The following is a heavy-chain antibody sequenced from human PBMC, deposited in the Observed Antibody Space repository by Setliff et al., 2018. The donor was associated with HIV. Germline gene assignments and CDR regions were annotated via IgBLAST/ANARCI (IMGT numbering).Heavy chain of an antibody. J-gene: IGHJ6*03. Sequence: SETLSLTCTVSGESLAGSRYSWGWVRQSPGQGLEWLGNLFHTGSSYFNPSLKSRLTMSVDSSKDQFSLSLISMTAADSAVYYCARLGDNSDWRSNYFFYYMDVWGKGVTVTVSS. CDR2: LFHTGSS. CDR3: ARLGDNSDWRSNYFFYYMDV. V-gene: IGHV4-39*01. CDR1: GESLAGSRYS. D-gene: IGHD3-22*01.